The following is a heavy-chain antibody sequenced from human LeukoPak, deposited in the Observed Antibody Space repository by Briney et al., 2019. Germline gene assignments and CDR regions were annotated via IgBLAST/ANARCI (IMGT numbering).Heavy chain of an antibody. CDR3: ATSSVTHTRDP. Sequence: ASVKVSCKASGYAFSDIHFNWVRQAPGQGLEWMGWINPSTGARIYSQKFEGRISMDTSMDTSFNTVYMELGSLTTDDTAVYYCATSSVTHTRDPWGQGTLVTVSS. D-gene: IGHD5/OR15-5a*01. CDR1: GYAFSDIH. J-gene: IGHJ5*02. V-gene: IGHV1-2*02. CDR2: INPSTGAR.